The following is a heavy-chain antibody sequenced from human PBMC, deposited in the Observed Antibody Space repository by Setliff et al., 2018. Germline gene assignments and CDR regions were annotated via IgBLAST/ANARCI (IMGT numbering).Heavy chain of an antibody. CDR1: GGSFSGYY. Sequence: SETLSLTCAVYGGSFSGYYWSWIRQPPGKGLEWIGEINHSGSTNYNPSLKSRVTISVDTSKSQFSLKLSSVTAADTAVYYCARLTIAARPSPGFDPWGQGTLVTVSS. CDR3: ARLTIAARPSPGFDP. J-gene: IGHJ5*02. CDR2: INHSGST. D-gene: IGHD6-6*01. V-gene: IGHV4-34*01.